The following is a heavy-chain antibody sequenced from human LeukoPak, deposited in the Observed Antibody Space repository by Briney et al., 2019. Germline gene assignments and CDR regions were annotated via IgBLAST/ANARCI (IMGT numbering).Heavy chain of an antibody. CDR2: IYYSGST. J-gene: IGHJ6*03. CDR1: GGSISSYY. Sequence: SETLSLTCTVSGGSISSYYWSWIRQPPGKGLEWIGYIYYSGSTNYNPSLKSRVTISVDTSKNQFSLKLSSVTAADMAVYYCARVLQGGSSWLYYYYYMDVWGKGTTVTISS. V-gene: IGHV4-59*01. CDR3: ARVLQGGSSWLYYYYYMDV. D-gene: IGHD6-13*01.